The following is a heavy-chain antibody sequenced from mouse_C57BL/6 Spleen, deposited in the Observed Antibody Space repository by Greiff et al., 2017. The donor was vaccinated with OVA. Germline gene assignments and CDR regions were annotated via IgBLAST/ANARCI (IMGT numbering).Heavy chain of an antibody. CDR3: ARGITTVVANFDV. CDR1: GYTFTDYN. J-gene: IGHJ1*03. D-gene: IGHD1-1*01. V-gene: IGHV1-22*01. Sequence: VQLKQSGPELVKPGASVKMSCKASGYTFTDYNMHWVKQSHGKSLEWIGYINPNNGGTSYNQKFKGKATLTVNKSSSTAYMELRSLTSEDSAVYYCARGITTVVANFDVWGTGTTVTVSS. CDR2: INPNNGGT.